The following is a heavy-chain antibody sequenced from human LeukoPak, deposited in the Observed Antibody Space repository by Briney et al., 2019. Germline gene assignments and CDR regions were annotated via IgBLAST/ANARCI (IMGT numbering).Heavy chain of an antibody. J-gene: IGHJ6*02. D-gene: IGHD3-10*01. CDR2: ISAYNGNT. Sequence: ASVKVSCKASGYTFTSYGISWVRQAPGQGLEWMGWISAYNGNTNYAQKLQGRVTMTTDTSTSTAYMELRSLRSDDTAVYYCARDYGSGLIYYYYGMDVWGRGTTVTVSS. CDR1: GYTFTSYG. CDR3: ARDYGSGLIYYYYGMDV. V-gene: IGHV1-18*01.